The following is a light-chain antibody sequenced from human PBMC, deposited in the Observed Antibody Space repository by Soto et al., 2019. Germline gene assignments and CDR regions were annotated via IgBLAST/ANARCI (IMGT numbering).Light chain of an antibody. CDR2: GAS. V-gene: IGKV1-27*01. J-gene: IGKJ1*01. Sequence: ASVGDRVTITCRASQGISTYLAWYQQKPGKVPYLLIYGASSLQSGVPSRFSGSGSGTDFTLTISSLQPDDFATYYCQQYNSYPRTFGQGTKVDIK. CDR3: QQYNSYPRT. CDR1: QGISTY.